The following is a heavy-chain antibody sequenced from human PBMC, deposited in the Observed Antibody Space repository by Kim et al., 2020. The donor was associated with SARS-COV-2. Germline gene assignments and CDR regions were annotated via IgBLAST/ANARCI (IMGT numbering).Heavy chain of an antibody. Sequence: GGSLRLSCAASGFTFSSYWMSWVRQAPGKGLEWVANIKQDGSEKYYVDSVKGRFTISRDNAKNSLYLQMNSLRAEDTAVYYCARDRSSGWTPTSYYYYGMDVWGQGTTVTVS. CDR2: IKQDGSEK. CDR1: GFTFSSYW. D-gene: IGHD6-19*01. J-gene: IGHJ6*02. V-gene: IGHV3-7*03. CDR3: ARDRSSGWTPTSYYYYGMDV.